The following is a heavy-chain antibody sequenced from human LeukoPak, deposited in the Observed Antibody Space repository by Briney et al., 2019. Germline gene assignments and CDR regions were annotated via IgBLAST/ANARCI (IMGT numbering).Heavy chain of an antibody. CDR1: DYTFATYG. J-gene: IGHJ6*03. Sequence: ASVKVSCKTSDYTFATYGITWVRQAPGQGLEWVGYITYNGNTDYAQNLQGRVTMTTDTSTSTAYMELRSLRSDDTAIYYCARDRANYYMDVWGKGTTVIISS. CDR3: ARDRANYYMDV. V-gene: IGHV1-18*01. D-gene: IGHD3-10*01. CDR2: ITYNGNT.